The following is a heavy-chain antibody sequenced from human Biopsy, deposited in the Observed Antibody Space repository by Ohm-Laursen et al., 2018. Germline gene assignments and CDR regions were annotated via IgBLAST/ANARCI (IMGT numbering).Heavy chain of an antibody. Sequence: SETLSLTCSVSGGSLNNHYWSWIRQSPGKGLEWLAYIYSSGRTNYNPSLKSRIFVSVDTSKNQLSLKVTSVTATDTAMYYCARHDRSGYWGLDYWGQGALVTVSA. J-gene: IGHJ4*02. CDR2: IYSSGRT. CDR3: ARHDRSGYWGLDY. V-gene: IGHV4-4*08. D-gene: IGHD3-22*01. CDR1: GGSLNNHY.